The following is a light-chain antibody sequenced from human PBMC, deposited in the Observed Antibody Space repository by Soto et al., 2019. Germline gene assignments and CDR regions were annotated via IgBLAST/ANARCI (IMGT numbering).Light chain of an antibody. CDR3: QKDNSPPT. Sequence: DIQMTQSPSSLSASVGDRVTITCRASQGISNYLAWYQQKPGKVPKLLIYAASTLQSGVPSPFSGSGSGTDFTLTISSLQPEYVATYYCQKDNSPPTFGQGTKVEIK. CDR1: QGISNY. J-gene: IGKJ1*01. CDR2: AAS. V-gene: IGKV1-27*01.